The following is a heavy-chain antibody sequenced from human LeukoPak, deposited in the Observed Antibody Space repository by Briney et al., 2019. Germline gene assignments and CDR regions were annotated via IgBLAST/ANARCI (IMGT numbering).Heavy chain of an antibody. CDR3: ARGQKGGRSGSLGGLFASYYTYYYMDV. CDR2: INPSDGAT. Sequence: ASVKVSCKASGYTFTMYYIHWVRQAPGQGLEWMGMINPSDGATTYAQRFQGRVTMTRDMSTTTVYMDLRSLRSDDTAVYFWARGQKGGRSGSLGGLFASYYTYYYMDVWGRGTTVTVSS. CDR1: GYTFTMYY. D-gene: IGHD1-26*01. J-gene: IGHJ6*03. V-gene: IGHV1-46*01.